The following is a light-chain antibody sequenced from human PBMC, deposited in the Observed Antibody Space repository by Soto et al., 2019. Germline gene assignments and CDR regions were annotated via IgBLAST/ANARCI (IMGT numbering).Light chain of an antibody. V-gene: IGKV3-11*01. CDR1: QSVSSY. CDR2: DAS. CDR3: QQRSNWPFN. J-gene: IGKJ3*01. Sequence: EIVLTHSPGTLSLSPWERATLSGRASQSVSSYLAWYQQKPGQAPRLLIYDASNRATGIPARFSGSGSGTDFTLTISSLEPEDFAVYYCQQRSNWPFNFGPGTKVDI.